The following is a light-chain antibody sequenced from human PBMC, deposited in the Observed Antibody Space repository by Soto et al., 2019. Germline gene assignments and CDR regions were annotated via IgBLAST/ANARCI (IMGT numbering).Light chain of an antibody. CDR3: CSSTVISTLGWV. J-gene: IGLJ3*02. V-gene: IGLV2-14*01. CDR2: DVS. Sequence: QSALTQPASVSGSPGQSITISCTGTSSDIGGYNYVSWYQQTPGKAPKLIIFDVSNRPSGISDRFSGSKSGNTASLTISGLQAEDEADYYGCSSTVISTLGWVFGGGTKVTVL. CDR1: SSDIGGYNY.